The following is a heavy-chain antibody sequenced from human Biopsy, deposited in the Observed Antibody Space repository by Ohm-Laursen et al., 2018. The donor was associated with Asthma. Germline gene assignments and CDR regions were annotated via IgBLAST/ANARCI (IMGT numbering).Heavy chain of an antibody. CDR2: IWYDGRKK. CDR1: GITFSTYG. V-gene: IGHV3-33*01. D-gene: IGHD6-6*01. J-gene: IGHJ6*02. Sequence: SLRLSCSASGITFSTYGMHWVRQAPGKGLEWVSFIWYDGRKKTYADSVKGRFTISRDNSKNTLYLQMNSLRAEETAVYYCARKIAARGGMGVWGQGTTVTVSS. CDR3: ARKIAARGGMGV.